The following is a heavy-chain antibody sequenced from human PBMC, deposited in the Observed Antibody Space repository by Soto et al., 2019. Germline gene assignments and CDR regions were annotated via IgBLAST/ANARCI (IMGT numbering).Heavy chain of an antibody. V-gene: IGHV3-23*01. CDR3: TIVQLPYSNYGGSYFSDF. J-gene: IGHJ4*02. CDR1: GFTFTNYA. CDR2: ISSGGGTT. Sequence: EVQLLESGGGLVQPGESLRLSCAASGFTFTNYAMTWVRQAPGKGLEWVSGISSGGGTTYYAVSVNGRFTISRDKSKNKLYLQTNSRTAEDTAVYYCTIVQLPYSNYGGSYFSDFWGQGTLVTVSS. D-gene: IGHD4-4*01.